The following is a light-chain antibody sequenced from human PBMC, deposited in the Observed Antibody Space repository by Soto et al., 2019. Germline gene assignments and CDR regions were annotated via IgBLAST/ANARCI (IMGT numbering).Light chain of an antibody. V-gene: IGLV2-8*01. J-gene: IGLJ1*01. CDR3: SSYAGSNKV. Sequence: QSVLPQPPSASGSPGQSVTISCTGTSSDVGGYNYVSWFQQHPGKAPKLMIYEVNKRPSGVPDRFSGSKSGNTASLTVSGLQAEDEADYYCSSYAGSNKVFGTGTKVTVL. CDR2: EVN. CDR1: SSDVGGYNY.